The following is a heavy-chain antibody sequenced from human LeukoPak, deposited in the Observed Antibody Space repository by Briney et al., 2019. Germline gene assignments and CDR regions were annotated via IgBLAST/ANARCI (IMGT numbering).Heavy chain of an antibody. J-gene: IGHJ4*02. D-gene: IGHD2-15*01. CDR3: ARDENEVVAATHGQHYFDY. V-gene: IGHV3-11*04. CDR2: ISSSSSNI. Sequence: WGSLRLSCAASGFTFSDYYMSWIRPAPGRGLEWVSYISSSSSNIYYAHSEKGRFTIPRDNAQNSLYLQKNTLRDEDTAVYYCARDENEVVAATHGQHYFDYWGQGTLVTVSS. CDR1: GFTFSDYY.